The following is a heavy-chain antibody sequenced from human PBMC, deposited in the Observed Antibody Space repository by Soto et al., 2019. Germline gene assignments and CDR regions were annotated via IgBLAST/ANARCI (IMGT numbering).Heavy chain of an antibody. V-gene: IGHV3-48*02. D-gene: IGHD3-10*01. Sequence: GGSLRLSCAASGFTFSSYSMNWVRQAPGKGLEWVSYISSSSSTIYYADSVKGRFTISRDNAKNSLYLQMNSLRDEDTAVYYCARGSLRDLSYGMDVWGQGTTVTVSS. CDR2: ISSSSSTI. CDR1: GFTFSSYS. CDR3: ARGSLRDLSYGMDV. J-gene: IGHJ6*02.